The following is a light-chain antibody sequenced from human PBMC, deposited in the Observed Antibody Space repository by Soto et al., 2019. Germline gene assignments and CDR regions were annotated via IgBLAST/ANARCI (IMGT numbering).Light chain of an antibody. CDR1: SSDFGIYNS. J-gene: IGLJ1*01. CDR2: DVT. V-gene: IGLV2-14*01. CDR3: SSFTSSSSDV. Sequence: QSALTQPASVSGSPGQSITLLCTGTSSDFGIYNSVSWYQQQPGKDPKLMIHDVTNRPSGGSSRFSGSRSGNTASLTISGLQAEDEADYYCSSFTSSSSDVFGPGTKLTVL.